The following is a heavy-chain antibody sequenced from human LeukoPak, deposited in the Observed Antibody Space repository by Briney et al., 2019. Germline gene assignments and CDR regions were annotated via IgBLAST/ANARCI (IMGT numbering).Heavy chain of an antibody. Sequence: GESLKISCKGSGYSFSSYWIGWVRQMPGKGLEWMGIIYPGDSDTRYNPSFQGQVTISVDRSITTAYLQWSSLKASDTAMYYCARLAITGTTLYYFDYWGQGTLVTVCS. J-gene: IGHJ4*02. CDR3: ARLAITGTTLYYFDY. V-gene: IGHV5-51*01. CDR2: IYPGDSDT. D-gene: IGHD1-20*01. CDR1: GYSFSSYW.